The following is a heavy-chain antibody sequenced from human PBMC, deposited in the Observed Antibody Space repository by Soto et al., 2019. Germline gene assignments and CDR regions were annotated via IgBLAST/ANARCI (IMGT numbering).Heavy chain of an antibody. CDR3: VRLPVCTGTYDCGSEY. CDR1: GYSISSGYY. D-gene: IGHD2-8*02. V-gene: IGHV4-38-2*01. J-gene: IGHJ4*02. CDR2: IYHNGRT. Sequence: KPSETLSLTCAVSGYSISSGYYWGWVRQPPGQGPEWIGTIYHNGRTYYNPSLNSRVTMSVDTSKNQFSLRLSSVTAADTAVSSCVRLPVCTGTYDCGSEYWGQGTLVTACS.